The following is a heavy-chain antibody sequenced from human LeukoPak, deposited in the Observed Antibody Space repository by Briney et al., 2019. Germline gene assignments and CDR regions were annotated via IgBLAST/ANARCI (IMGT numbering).Heavy chain of an antibody. D-gene: IGHD3-10*01. Sequence: SETLSLTCSVSGGSMSSYYWTWIRQPPGKGLEWIGFIHSSGSTHYTPPLNSRVTISLDTSKSQFSLKLGSVTAADTAVYFCVRGELSCHGSGSYCAFDVWGQGTMVTVSA. V-gene: IGHV4-59*08. J-gene: IGHJ3*01. CDR3: VRGELSCHGSGSYCAFDV. CDR2: IHSSGST. CDR1: GGSMSSYY.